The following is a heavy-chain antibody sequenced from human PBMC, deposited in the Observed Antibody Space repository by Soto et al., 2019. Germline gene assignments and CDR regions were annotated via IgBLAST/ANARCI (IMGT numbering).Heavy chain of an antibody. V-gene: IGHV1-8*01. J-gene: IGHJ5*02. CDR1: GDTFSNFD. D-gene: IGHD3-16*01. CDR3: ATMIRGLIHWLDP. CDR2: MYPNNGQT. Sequence: QVQLVQSGAEVKRPGASVKVSCKASGDTFSNFDFNWVRQATGQGPEWMGWMYPNNGQTAYARTFQGRVTMTWNSSTSTACMELSSLTSEDTAVYYCATMIRGLIHWLDPWGQGTLVTVSS.